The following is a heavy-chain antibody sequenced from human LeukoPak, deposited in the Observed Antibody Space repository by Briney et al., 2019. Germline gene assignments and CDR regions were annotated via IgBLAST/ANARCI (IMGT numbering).Heavy chain of an antibody. Sequence: GASVKVSCKASGYTSTGYYMHWVRQAPGQGLEWMGWINPNSGGTNYAQKFQGRVTMTRDTSISTAYMELSRLRSDDTAVYYCARGRRVYYDSSGYTAGWGQGTLVTVSS. CDR2: INPNSGGT. D-gene: IGHD3-22*01. J-gene: IGHJ4*02. CDR3: ARGRRVYYDSSGYTAG. V-gene: IGHV1-2*02. CDR1: GYTSTGYY.